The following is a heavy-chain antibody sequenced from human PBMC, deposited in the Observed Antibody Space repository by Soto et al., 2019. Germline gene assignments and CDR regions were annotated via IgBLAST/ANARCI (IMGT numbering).Heavy chain of an antibody. D-gene: IGHD2-8*02. CDR2: VGTSAST. CDR1: GFTFSSYA. J-gene: IGHJ4*02. V-gene: IGHV3-23*01. CDR3: ADLSRYCTSVNCD. Sequence: DVQLLESGGGLVQPGGSLRLSCAASGFTFSSYAMSWVRQAPGKGLEWVSTVGTSASTYYADSVKGRFTISRDNSKNTLYLQMNSLRAEDTAIYYCADLSRYCTSVNCDWGQGTLVTVSS.